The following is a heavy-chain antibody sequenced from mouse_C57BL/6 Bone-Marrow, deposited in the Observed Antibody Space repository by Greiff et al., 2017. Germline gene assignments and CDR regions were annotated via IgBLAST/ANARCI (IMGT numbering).Heavy chain of an antibody. D-gene: IGHD2-3*01. CDR2: IDPENGDT. Sequence: VQLKESGAELVRPGASVKLSCTASGFNIKDAYMHWVKQRPEQGLEWIGWIDPENGDTEYASKFQGKATITADTSSNTAYLQLSSLTSEDTAVYYCTTGYDWFAYWGQGTLVTVSA. J-gene: IGHJ3*01. CDR1: GFNIKDAY. V-gene: IGHV14-4*01. CDR3: TTGYDWFAY.